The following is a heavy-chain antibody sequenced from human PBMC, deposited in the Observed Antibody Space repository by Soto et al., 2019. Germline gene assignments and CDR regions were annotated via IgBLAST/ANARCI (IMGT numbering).Heavy chain of an antibody. CDR3: ARGVGFWSGYSFKY. Sequence: EASVKVSCKASGYTFTSYDINWVRQATGQGLEWMGWMNPNSGNTGYAQKFQGRVTMTRNTSISTAYMELSSLRSEGTAVYYCARGVGFWSGYSFKYWGQGTLVTVSS. J-gene: IGHJ4*02. D-gene: IGHD3-3*01. CDR1: GYTFTSYD. CDR2: MNPNSGNT. V-gene: IGHV1-8*01.